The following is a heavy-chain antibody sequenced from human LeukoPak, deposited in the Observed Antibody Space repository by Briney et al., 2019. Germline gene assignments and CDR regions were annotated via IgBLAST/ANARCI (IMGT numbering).Heavy chain of an antibody. V-gene: IGHV3-23*01. CDR1: GFTFSSYS. D-gene: IGHD1-7*01. CDR2: ISGSGSNT. CDR3: AKLTGTTDC. Sequence: GGSLRLSCAASGFTFSSYSMNRVRQAPGKGLEWVSSISGSGSNTYYADSVKGRFTISRDNSKNTLYLQMSSLRAEDTAVYYCAKLTGTTDCWGQGTLVTVSS. J-gene: IGHJ4*02.